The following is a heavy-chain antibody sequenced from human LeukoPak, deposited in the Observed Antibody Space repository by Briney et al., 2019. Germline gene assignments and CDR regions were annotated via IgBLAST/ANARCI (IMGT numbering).Heavy chain of an antibody. CDR3: AKDLGVAVAGTWGSGDY. J-gene: IGHJ4*02. V-gene: IGHV3-7*01. D-gene: IGHD6-19*01. CDR1: GFTFSTYW. CDR2: IKQDGSEK. Sequence: PGGSLRLSCAASGFTFSTYWMTWVRQAPGKGLEWVANIKQDGSEKYYVDSVKGRFTISRDNSKNTLYLQMNSLRAEDTAVYYCAKDLGVAVAGTWGSGDYWGQGTLVTVSS.